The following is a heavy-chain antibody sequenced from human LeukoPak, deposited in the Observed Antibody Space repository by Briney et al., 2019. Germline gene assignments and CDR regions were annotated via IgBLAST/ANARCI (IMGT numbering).Heavy chain of an antibody. CDR2: TSFDETYK. CDR1: GFNFSTYG. Sequence: GGSLRLSCSASGFNFSTYGMHWVRQAPGKGLEWVAVTSFDETYKFYSDSVKGRFTISRDNGKNSLYLQMNSLRGDDTGIYYCARDRAVKARIGGMDVWGQGTTVTVSS. CDR3: ARDRAVKARIGGMDV. V-gene: IGHV3-30*03. D-gene: IGHD5-12*01. J-gene: IGHJ6*02.